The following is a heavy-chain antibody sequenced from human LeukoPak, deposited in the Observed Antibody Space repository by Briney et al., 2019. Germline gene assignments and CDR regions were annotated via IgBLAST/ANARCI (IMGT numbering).Heavy chain of an antibody. CDR3: VRGLTTVVTHDAFDI. Sequence: SETLSLTCTVSGGSISSYYWSWIRQPAGKGLEWIGRIYTSGSTNYNPSLKSRVTMSVDTSKNQFSLKLSSVTAADTAVYYCVRGLTTVVTHDAFDIWGQGTMVTVSS. D-gene: IGHD4-23*01. CDR2: IYTSGST. J-gene: IGHJ3*02. V-gene: IGHV4-4*07. CDR1: GGSISSYY.